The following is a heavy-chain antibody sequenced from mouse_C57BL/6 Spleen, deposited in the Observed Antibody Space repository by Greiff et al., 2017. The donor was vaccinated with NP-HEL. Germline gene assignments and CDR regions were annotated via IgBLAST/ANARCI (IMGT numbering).Heavy chain of an antibody. D-gene: IGHD4-1*01. CDR1: GYTFTSYW. CDR2: IDPSDSYT. Sequence: QVQLQQPGAELVMPGASVKLSCKASGYTFTSYWMHWVKQRPGQGLEWIGEIDPSDSYTNYNQKFKGKSTLTVDKSSSTAYMQLSSLTSEDSAVYYCARRLWDWFAYWGQGTLVTVSA. V-gene: IGHV1-69*01. J-gene: IGHJ3*01. CDR3: ARRLWDWFAY.